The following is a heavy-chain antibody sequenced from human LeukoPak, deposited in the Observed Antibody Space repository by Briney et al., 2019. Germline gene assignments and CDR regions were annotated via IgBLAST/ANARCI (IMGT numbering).Heavy chain of an antibody. CDR1: GFTFSSYA. J-gene: IGHJ4*02. CDR2: ISYDGSNK. V-gene: IGHV3-30-3*01. Sequence: GRSLRLSCAASGFTFSSYAMHWVRQAPGKGLEWVAVISYDGSNKYYADSVKGRFTISRDNSKNTLYLQMNSLRAEDTAVYYCAKDGWYSSSWYGHFDYWGQGTLVTVSS. D-gene: IGHD6-13*01. CDR3: AKDGWYSSSWYGHFDY.